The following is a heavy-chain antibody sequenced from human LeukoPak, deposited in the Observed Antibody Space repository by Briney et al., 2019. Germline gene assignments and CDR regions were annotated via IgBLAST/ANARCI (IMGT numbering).Heavy chain of an antibody. J-gene: IGHJ6*03. D-gene: IGHD3-3*01. Sequence: GGSLRLSCAASGFTFSSYGMHWVRQAPGKGLEWVAFIRYDGSNKYYADSVKGRFTISRVNSKNTLYLQMNSLRAEDTAVYYCAKDRITIFGVGPSPYYYMDVWGKGTTVTVSS. CDR3: AKDRITIFGVGPSPYYYMDV. CDR2: IRYDGSNK. CDR1: GFTFSSYG. V-gene: IGHV3-30*02.